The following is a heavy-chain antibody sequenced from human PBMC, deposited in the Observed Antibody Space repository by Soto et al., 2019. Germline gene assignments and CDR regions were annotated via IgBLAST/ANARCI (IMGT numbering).Heavy chain of an antibody. V-gene: IGHV3-15*07. J-gene: IGHJ4*02. Sequence: PGGSLRLSCAASGFTFSNAGMNWVRQAPGKGLEWVGRIKSKTDGGTTDYAAPVKGRFTISRDDSKNTLYLQMNSLKTEDTAVYYCTTDYDILTGYYNARIFDYWGQGTLVTVSS. CDR3: TTDYDILTGYYNARIFDY. CDR1: GFTFSNAG. D-gene: IGHD3-9*01. CDR2: IKSKTDGGTT.